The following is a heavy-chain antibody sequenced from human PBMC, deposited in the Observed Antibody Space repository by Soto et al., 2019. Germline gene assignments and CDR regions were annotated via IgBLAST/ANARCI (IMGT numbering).Heavy chain of an antibody. Sequence: SETLSVTCTVSGGSISSGGYSWSWIRQPPGKGLEWIGYIYHSGSTYYNPSLKSRVTISVDRSKNQFSLKLSSVTAADTAVYYCARAYYDTSGYSLDPWGQGTLVTVSS. V-gene: IGHV4-30-2*01. J-gene: IGHJ5*02. CDR3: ARAYYDTSGYSLDP. D-gene: IGHD3-22*01. CDR2: IYHSGST. CDR1: GGSISSGGYS.